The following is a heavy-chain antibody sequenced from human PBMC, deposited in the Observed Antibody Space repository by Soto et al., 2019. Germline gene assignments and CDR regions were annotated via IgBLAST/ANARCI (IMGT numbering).Heavy chain of an antibody. CDR1: GGTFSSYT. CDR2: IIPILGIA. Sequence: QVQLVQSGAEVKKPGSSVKVSCKASGGTFSSYTISWVRQAPGQGLEWMGRIIPILGIANYAQKFQGRVTITAEKSTSTAYMELSSLRSEDTAVYYCARETGGVIVATIADAFDIWGQGTMVTVSS. J-gene: IGHJ3*02. D-gene: IGHD5-12*01. CDR3: ARETGGVIVATIADAFDI. V-gene: IGHV1-69*08.